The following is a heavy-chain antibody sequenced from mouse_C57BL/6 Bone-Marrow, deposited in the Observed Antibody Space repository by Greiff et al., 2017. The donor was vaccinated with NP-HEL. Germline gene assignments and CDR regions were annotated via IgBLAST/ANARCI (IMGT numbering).Heavy chain of an antibody. CDR3: ARRPITTVVAPR. CDR2: IWSGGST. J-gene: IGHJ3*02. Sequence: QVQLQQSGPGLVQPSQSLSITCTVSGFSLTSYGVHWVRQSPGKGLEWLGVIWSGGSTDYNAAFISRLSISKDNSKSQVFFKMSSLQADDTAIYYCARRPITTVVAPRWGQGTLVTVSA. D-gene: IGHD1-1*01. CDR1: GFSLTSYG. V-gene: IGHV2-2*01.